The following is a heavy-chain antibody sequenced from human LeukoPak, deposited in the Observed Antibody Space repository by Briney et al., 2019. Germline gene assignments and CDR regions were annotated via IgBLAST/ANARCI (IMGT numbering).Heavy chain of an antibody. CDR2: INPNSGGT. CDR1: GYTFTGYY. CDR3: ARVTTGTGWGDY. V-gene: IGHV1-2*02. D-gene: IGHD1-1*01. J-gene: IGHJ4*02. Sequence: ASVKVSCKASGYTFTGYYMHWVRQAPGQGLEWMGWINPNSGGTNYAQKFQGRVTMTRDTSIGTAYMELSRLRSDDTAVYYCARVTTGTGWGDYWGQGTLVTVSS.